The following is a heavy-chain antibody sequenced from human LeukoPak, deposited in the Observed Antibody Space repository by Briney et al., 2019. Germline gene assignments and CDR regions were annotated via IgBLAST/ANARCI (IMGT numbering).Heavy chain of an antibody. Sequence: PGGSLRLSCAASGFTFSSYGMHWVRQAPGKGLEWVANIKQDGSEKYYVDSVKGRFIISRDNAKNSLYLQMNSLRAEDTAVYYCARVVRWDLLNRKYYYYMDVWGKGTTVTVSS. CDR3: ARVVRWDLLNRKYYYYMDV. V-gene: IGHV3-7*01. CDR2: IKQDGSEK. CDR1: GFTFSSYG. J-gene: IGHJ6*03. D-gene: IGHD1-26*01.